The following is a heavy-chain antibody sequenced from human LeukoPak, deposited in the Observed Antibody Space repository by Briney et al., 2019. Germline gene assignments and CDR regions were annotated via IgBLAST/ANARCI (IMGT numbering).Heavy chain of an antibody. V-gene: IGHV5-51*01. CDR1: GYSFIDYW. CDR3: AKSNRGDGYNYWFDP. J-gene: IGHJ5*02. D-gene: IGHD5-24*01. Sequence: GESLKISCKASGYSFIDYWIGWVRQMPGKGLEWMGIIYPGDSDTRYSPSFEGQVTISSDNSITTAYLQWSSLKASDTAMYYCAKSNRGDGYNYWFDPWGQGTLVTVSS. CDR2: IYPGDSDT.